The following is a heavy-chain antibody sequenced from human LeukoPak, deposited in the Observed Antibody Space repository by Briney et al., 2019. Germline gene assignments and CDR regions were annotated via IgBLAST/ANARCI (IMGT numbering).Heavy chain of an antibody. J-gene: IGHJ4*02. CDR3: ARLDNSAWDFDY. CDR2: MYHSGTT. D-gene: IGHD6-19*01. V-gene: IGHV4-38-2*01. CDR1: GYSINSGYY. Sequence: PSETLSLTCAVSGYSINSGYYWGWIRQTPGKRLEWIGSMYHSGTTFYNPSLKSRVTISIDTSKNHLSLRLGSVTAADTAVYYCARLDNSAWDFDYWGQGTLVTVSS.